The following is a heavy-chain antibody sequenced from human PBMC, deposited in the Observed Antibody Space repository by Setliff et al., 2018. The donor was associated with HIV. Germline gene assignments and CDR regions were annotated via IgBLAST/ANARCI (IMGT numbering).Heavy chain of an antibody. J-gene: IGHJ4*02. CDR2: INPSGDST. V-gene: IGHV1-46*01. D-gene: IGHD2-2*01. CDR1: GYTFTSYY. CDR3: ARVYCSTRSCVDEWYFDY. Sequence: GASVKVSCKASGYTFTSYYMHWVRQAPGQGLEWMGIINPSGDSTSYAQKFQGRVTMTRDTSTNTVYMELSSLRSEDTAIYYCARVYCSTRSCVDEWYFDYWGQGTLVTVSS.